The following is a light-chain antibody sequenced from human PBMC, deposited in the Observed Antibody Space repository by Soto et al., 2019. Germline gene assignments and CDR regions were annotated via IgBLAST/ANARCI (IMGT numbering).Light chain of an antibody. CDR3: TSWTTSTTMI. CDR2: DVN. CDR1: RSDIGAYNF. V-gene: IGLV2-14*03. J-gene: IGLJ2*01. Sequence: QSVLTQPASVSGSPGQSITISCTGTRSDIGAYNFVSWYQQHPGEVPKLMLYDVNVRPSGVSNRFSGSKSGNTASLTISGLQAEDAADYYCTSWTTSTTMIFGGGTKLTVL.